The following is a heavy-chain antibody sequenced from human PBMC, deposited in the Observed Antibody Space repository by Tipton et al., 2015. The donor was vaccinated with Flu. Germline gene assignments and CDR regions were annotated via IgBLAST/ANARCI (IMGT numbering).Heavy chain of an antibody. CDR2: IYHSGST. D-gene: IGHD3-22*01. Sequence: TLSLTCTVSGYSISSGYYWGWIRQPPGKGLEWIGSIYHSGSTYYNPSLKSRVTISVDTSKNQFSLKLSSVTAAGTAVYYCARKWLSAFDIWGRGTMVTVSS. CDR1: GYSISSGYY. CDR3: ARKWLSAFDI. J-gene: IGHJ3*02. V-gene: IGHV4-38-2*02.